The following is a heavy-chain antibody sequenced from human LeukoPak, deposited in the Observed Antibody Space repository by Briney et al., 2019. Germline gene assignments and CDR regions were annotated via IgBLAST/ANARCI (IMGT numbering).Heavy chain of an antibody. Sequence: PGGSLRLSCAATGFTFSTSRMSWVRQASGKGLEWVANIKEDGSEKNYVDSVKGRFTISRDNAKSSLYLQMSSLRAEDTAVYYCTGKQKDDFWSGYPLDYWGQGTLVTVSS. D-gene: IGHD3-3*01. CDR3: TGKQKDDFWSGYPLDY. J-gene: IGHJ4*02. CDR1: GFTFSTSR. CDR2: IKEDGSEK. V-gene: IGHV3-7*05.